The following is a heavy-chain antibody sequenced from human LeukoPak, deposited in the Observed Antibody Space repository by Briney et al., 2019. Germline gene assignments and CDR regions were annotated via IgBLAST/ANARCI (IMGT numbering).Heavy chain of an antibody. V-gene: IGHV3-30*18. D-gene: IGHD5-12*01. J-gene: IGHJ4*02. Sequence: GGSLRLSCAASGFTFSSYGMHWVRQAPGKGLEWVAVISYDGSNKYYADSVKGRFTISRDNSKNTLYLQMNSLRAEDTAVYYCAKDDIVATADYYFDYWGQGTLVTVSS. CDR2: ISYDGSNK. CDR3: AKDDIVATADYYFDY. CDR1: GFTFSSYG.